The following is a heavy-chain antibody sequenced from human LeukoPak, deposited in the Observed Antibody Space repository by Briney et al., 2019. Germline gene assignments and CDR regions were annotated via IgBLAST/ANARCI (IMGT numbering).Heavy chain of an antibody. CDR1: GGSISSSSYY. Sequence: SETLSLTCTVSGGSISSSSYYWGWIRQPPGKGLEWIGSIYYSGSTYYNPSLKSRVTISVDTSKNQFSLKLSSVTAADTAVYYCARVVAAHNYFDYWGQGTLVTVSS. D-gene: IGHD2-15*01. CDR2: IYYSGST. V-gene: IGHV4-39*01. J-gene: IGHJ4*02. CDR3: ARVVAAHNYFDY.